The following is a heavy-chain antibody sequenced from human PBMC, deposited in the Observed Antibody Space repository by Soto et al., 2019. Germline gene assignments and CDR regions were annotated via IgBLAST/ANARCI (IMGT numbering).Heavy chain of an antibody. V-gene: IGHV3-74*01. CDR2: SNIDGRST. CDR3: ARETSSWSLDY. CDR1: GFTFSTYW. J-gene: IGHJ4*02. Sequence: PGGSLRLSCAASGFTFSTYWIHWVRQAPGKGLVWVSRSNIDGRSTDHADSVKGRFTISRDNAKNTLYLQMNSLRVEDTAVYYCARETSSWSLDYWGQGMLVTVSS. D-gene: IGHD6-13*01.